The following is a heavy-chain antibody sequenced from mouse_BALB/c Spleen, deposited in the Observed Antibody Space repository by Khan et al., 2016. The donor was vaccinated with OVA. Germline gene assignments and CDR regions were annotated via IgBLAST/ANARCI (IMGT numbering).Heavy chain of an antibody. D-gene: IGHD2-12*01. CDR1: GYTFSNYW. CDR2: INPSSGHT. Sequence: VQLQESGAELAKPGASVKMSCKASGYTFSNYWIHWVKQRPGQGLEWIGYINPSSGHTYYNQTFNDKATLTTDKSSSTAYMQLSSLTSEDSAVYYCARYRIDYWGQGTTLTVSS. CDR3: ARYRIDY. V-gene: IGHV1-7*01. J-gene: IGHJ2*01.